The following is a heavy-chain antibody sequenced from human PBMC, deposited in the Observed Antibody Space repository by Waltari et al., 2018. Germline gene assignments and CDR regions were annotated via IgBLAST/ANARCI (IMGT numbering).Heavy chain of an antibody. CDR3: AKDLDN. D-gene: IGHD2-15*01. J-gene: IGHJ4*02. CDR2: ISSDGRTT. V-gene: IGHV3-74*01. CDR1: GFPFSGHW. Sequence: EVQLVESGGGLVQPGGSLRLSCAASGFPFSGHWTHWVRQAPGKGLVWVSRISSDGRTTSYAESVKGRFTISRDNAKNTLYLQMSSLRAEDTAVYYCAKDLDNWGQGTLVTVSS.